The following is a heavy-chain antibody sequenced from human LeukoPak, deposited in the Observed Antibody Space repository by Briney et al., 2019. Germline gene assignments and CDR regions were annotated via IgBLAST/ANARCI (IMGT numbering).Heavy chain of an antibody. CDR2: ISYDGSNK. J-gene: IGHJ6*02. D-gene: IGHD3-22*01. CDR3: AKELANYYDSSGYYRGLYYYYYYGMDV. CDR1: GFTFSSYG. V-gene: IGHV3-30*18. Sequence: GGSLRLSCAASGFTFSSYGMHWVRQAPGKGLEWVAVISYDGSNKYYADSVKGRFTISRDNSKNTLYLQMNSLRAEDTAVYYCAKELANYYDSSGYYRGLYYYYYYGMDVWGQGTTVTVSS.